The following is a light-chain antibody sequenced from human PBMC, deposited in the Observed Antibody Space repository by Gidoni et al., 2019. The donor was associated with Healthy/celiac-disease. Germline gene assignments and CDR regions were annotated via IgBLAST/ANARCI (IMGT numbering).Light chain of an antibody. V-gene: IGLV2-18*01. CDR1: SSDVGSYNR. CDR3: SLYTSSSTFEV. CDR2: EVS. J-gene: IGLJ1*01. Sequence: QSALTQPPSVSGSPGQSVTISCTGTSSDVGSYNRVSWYQQPPGTAPKLMLYEVSNRPSGVPDRFSGSKSGNTASLTISGLQAEDEADYYCSLYTSSSTFEVFGTGTKVTVL.